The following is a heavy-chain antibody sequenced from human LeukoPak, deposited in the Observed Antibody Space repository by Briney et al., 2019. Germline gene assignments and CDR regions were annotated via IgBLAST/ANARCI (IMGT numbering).Heavy chain of an antibody. J-gene: IGHJ4*02. Sequence: ASVKASCKASGYTFTDYYMCWVRQAPGQGLEWMGWINPNSGGTNYAQKFQGRVTMTRDTSLSTAYMELSSLRSDDTAVYYCAKDRRAEIGVNYFDYWGQGTLVTVSS. V-gene: IGHV1-2*02. D-gene: IGHD5-24*01. CDR2: INPNSGGT. CDR1: GYTFTDYY. CDR3: AKDRRAEIGVNYFDY.